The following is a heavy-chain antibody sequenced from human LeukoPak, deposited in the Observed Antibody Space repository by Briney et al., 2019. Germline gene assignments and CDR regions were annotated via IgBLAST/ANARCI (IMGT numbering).Heavy chain of an antibody. CDR1: GGSISSYY. CDR3: ARDSMVRGVNPDWYFDL. CDR2: IYYSGST. D-gene: IGHD3-10*01. J-gene: IGHJ2*01. V-gene: IGHV4-59*01. Sequence: SETLSLTCTVSGGSISSYYWSWIRQPPGKGLEWIGYIYYSGSTNYNPSLKSRVTISVDTSKNQFSLKLSSVTAADTAVYYCARDSMVRGVNPDWYFDLWGRGTLVTVSS.